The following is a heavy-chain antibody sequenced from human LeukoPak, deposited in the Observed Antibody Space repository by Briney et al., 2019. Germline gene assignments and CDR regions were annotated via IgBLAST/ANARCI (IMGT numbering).Heavy chain of an antibody. CDR1: GFIFSSYG. CDR2: IRYDGSNK. Sequence: GGSLRLSCAASGFIFSSYGMHWVRQAPGKGLEWVAFIRYDGSNKYYADSVKGRFTISRDNSKNTLYLQMNSLRAEDTAVYYCAKDYSKTSYYGSGTYYRPNWFDPWGQGTLVTVSS. V-gene: IGHV3-30*02. D-gene: IGHD3-10*01. J-gene: IGHJ5*02. CDR3: AKDYSKTSYYGSGTYYRPNWFDP.